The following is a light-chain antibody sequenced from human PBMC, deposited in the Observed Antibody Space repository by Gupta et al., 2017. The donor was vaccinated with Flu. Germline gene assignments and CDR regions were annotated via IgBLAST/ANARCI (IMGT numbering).Light chain of an antibody. J-gene: IGKJ4*01. CDR3: MQDLQTPLT. Sequence: EIVMTQSPLSLPVTPGEPASISCRSSQSLLHSTGYNYLDWYLQKPGQSPPLLVYLGSSRTSGVPERCSGSASGTYITLKISRVAADDVGVYYCMQDLQTPLTFGGGTNVEIK. V-gene: IGKV2-28*01. CDR2: LGS. CDR1: QSLLHSTGYNY.